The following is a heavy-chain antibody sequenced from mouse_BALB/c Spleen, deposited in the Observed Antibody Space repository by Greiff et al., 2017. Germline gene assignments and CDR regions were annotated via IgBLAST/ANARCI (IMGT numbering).Heavy chain of an antibody. J-gene: IGHJ2*01. Sequence: EVQRVESGGGLVQPGGSRKLSCAASGFTFSSFGMHWVRQAPEKGLEWVAYISSGSSTIYYADTVKGRFTISRDNPKNTLFLQMTSLRSEDTAMYYCARSDDYLDYWGQGTTLTVSS. D-gene: IGHD2-4*01. CDR2: ISSGSSTI. CDR1: GFTFSSFG. V-gene: IGHV5-17*02. CDR3: ARSDDYLDY.